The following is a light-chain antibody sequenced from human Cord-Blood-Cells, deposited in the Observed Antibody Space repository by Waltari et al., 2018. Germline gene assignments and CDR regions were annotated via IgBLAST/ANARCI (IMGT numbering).Light chain of an antibody. CDR1: SPNIGAGFA. J-gene: IGLJ1*01. V-gene: IGLV1-40*01. Sequence: QSVLTHPPSVSGSPGQRVTISCPGSSPNIGAGFAVHRYQQLPGTAPKLLTYGNSNRPSGAPDRFSGSKSGTSASLAITGLQAEDEADYYCQSYDSSLSGSVFGTGTKVTVL. CDR2: GNS. CDR3: QSYDSSLSGSV.